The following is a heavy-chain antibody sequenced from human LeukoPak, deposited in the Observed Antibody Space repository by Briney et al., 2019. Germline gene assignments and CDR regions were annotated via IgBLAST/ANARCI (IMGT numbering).Heavy chain of an antibody. CDR2: ISGSGGST. CDR3: AKGYGYGDYDYMDV. D-gene: IGHD4-17*01. V-gene: IGHV3-23*01. J-gene: IGHJ6*03. CDR1: GFTFSSYW. Sequence: PGGSLRLSCAASGFTFSSYWMSWVRQAPGKGLEWVSAISGSGGSTYYADSVKGRFTISRDNSKNTLYLQMNSLRAEDTAVYYCAKGYGYGDYDYMDVWGKGTTVTVSS.